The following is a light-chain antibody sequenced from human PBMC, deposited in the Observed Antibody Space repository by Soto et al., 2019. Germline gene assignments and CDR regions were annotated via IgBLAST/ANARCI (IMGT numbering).Light chain of an antibody. J-gene: IGKJ4*01. CDR3: QQYGGSPLVT. V-gene: IGKV3-20*01. Sequence: EVVLTQSPGTLSLSPGERATLSCRASQTVRNNYVAWYQQKPGQTPRLLISNASSRATGIPDRFSGSGSGTNFTLDITRLEPEDSAVYYCQQYGGSPLVTFGGGTKVEIK. CDR1: QTVRNNY. CDR2: NAS.